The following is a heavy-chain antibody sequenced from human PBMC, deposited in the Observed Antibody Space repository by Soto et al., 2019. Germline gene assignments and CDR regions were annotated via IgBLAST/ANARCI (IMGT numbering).Heavy chain of an antibody. V-gene: IGHV4-34*01. Sequence: SETLSLTCAVYGGSFSGYYWSWIRQPPGKGLEWIGEINHSGSTNYNPSLKSRVTISVDTSKNQFSLKLSSVTAADTAVYYCARGRLRMDVWGQGTTVTVSS. CDR1: GGSFSGYY. CDR2: INHSGST. J-gene: IGHJ6*02. D-gene: IGHD2-15*01. CDR3: ARGRLRMDV.